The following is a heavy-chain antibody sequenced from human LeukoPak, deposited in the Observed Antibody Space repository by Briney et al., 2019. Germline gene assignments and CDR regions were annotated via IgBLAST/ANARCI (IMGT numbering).Heavy chain of an antibody. D-gene: IGHD5-18*01. CDR2: ISSSSSYI. Sequence: PGGSLRLSCAASGFTFSSYSMNWVRQAPGKGLEWDSSISSSSSYIYYADSVKGRFTISRDNAKNSLYLQMNSLRAEDTAVYYYARNKKGDRYTYGHDYWGQGTLVTVSS. CDR1: GFTFSSYS. J-gene: IGHJ4*02. V-gene: IGHV3-21*01. CDR3: ARNKKGDRYTYGHDY.